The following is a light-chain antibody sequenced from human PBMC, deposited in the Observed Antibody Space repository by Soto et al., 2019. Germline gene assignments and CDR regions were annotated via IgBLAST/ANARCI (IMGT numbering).Light chain of an antibody. CDR3: QQYCSSGT. V-gene: IGKV3-20*01. CDR2: GAS. CDR1: QSVSNNY. J-gene: IGKJ1*01. Sequence: EIVLTQSPCTLSLSPGERATLSCRASQSVSNNYLAWYQQKPGQAPRLLIYGASNRGTGIPDRFSGSGSGSEFTLTISRLEPEDFAVYYCQQYCSSGTFGQGPKVEIK.